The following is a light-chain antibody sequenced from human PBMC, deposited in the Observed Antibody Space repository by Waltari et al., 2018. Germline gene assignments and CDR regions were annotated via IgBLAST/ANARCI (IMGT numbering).Light chain of an antibody. CDR2: KDT. Sequence: SYELTQPPSVSVSPGPTPRITCSGDALPKQYSFWYQQRSGQAPVVVIYKDTERPSGIPERFSGSSSGTRVTLTISGVQAEDEADYYCQSTDNSGTYVVFGGGTKLTVL. J-gene: IGLJ2*01. CDR1: ALPKQY. CDR3: QSTDNSGTYVV. V-gene: IGLV3-25*03.